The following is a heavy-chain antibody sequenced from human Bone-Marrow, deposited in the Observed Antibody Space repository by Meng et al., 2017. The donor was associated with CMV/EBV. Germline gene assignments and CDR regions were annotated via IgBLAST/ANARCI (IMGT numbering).Heavy chain of an antibody. J-gene: IGHJ3*01. CDR1: GFTFSSYG. CDR3: ASFGLIVVVTSLEVRN. CDR2: IRYDGSNK. Sequence: GGSLRLSCAASGFTFSSYGMHWVRQAPGKGLEWVAFIRYDGSNKYYADSVKGRFTISRDNSKNTLYLQMNSLRAEDTAVYYCASFGLIVVVTSLEVRNWDQGTMVTVSS. V-gene: IGHV3-30*02. D-gene: IGHD2-21*02.